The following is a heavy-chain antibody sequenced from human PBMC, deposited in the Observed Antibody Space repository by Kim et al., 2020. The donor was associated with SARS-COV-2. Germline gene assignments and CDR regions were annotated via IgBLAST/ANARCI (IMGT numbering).Heavy chain of an antibody. CDR3: ARGPAAYYYGSGSYMRRFFDY. CDR2: INHSGST. V-gene: IGHV4-34*01. D-gene: IGHD3-10*01. J-gene: IGHJ4*02. CDR1: GGSFSGYY. Sequence: SETLSLTCAVYGGSFSGYYWSWIRQPPGKGLEWIGEINHSGSTNYNPSLKSRVTISVDTSKNQFSLKLSSVTAADTAVYYCARGPAAYYYGSGSYMRRFFDYWGQGTLVTVSS.